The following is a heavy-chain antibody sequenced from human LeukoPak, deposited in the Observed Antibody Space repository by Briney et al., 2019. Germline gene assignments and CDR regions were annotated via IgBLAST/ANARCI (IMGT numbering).Heavy chain of an antibody. CDR1: VYTFTSYD. Sequence: ASVKVSFKSSVYTFTSYDINCVRQATGQGLEWMGWMNPNSGNTGYAQKFQGRVTMTRNTSISTAYMELSSLRSEDTAVYYCARRSYSNHYYYYYYMDVWGKGTTVTVSS. CDR2: MNPNSGNT. V-gene: IGHV1-8*01. J-gene: IGHJ6*03. D-gene: IGHD4-11*01. CDR3: ARRSYSNHYYYYYYMDV.